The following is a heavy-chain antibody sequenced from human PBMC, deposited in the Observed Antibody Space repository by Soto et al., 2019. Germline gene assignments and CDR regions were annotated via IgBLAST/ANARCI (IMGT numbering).Heavy chain of an antibody. V-gene: IGHV3-7*01. CDR3: ARFRAAAPYYMDV. CDR2: IKQDGSEK. D-gene: IGHD6-13*01. Sequence: GGSLRLSCAASGFTFSSYWMSWVRQAPGKGLEWVANIKQDGSEKYYVDSVKGRFTISRDNAKNSLYLQMNSLRAEDTAVYYCARFRAAAPYYMDVWGKGTTVTVSS. J-gene: IGHJ6*03. CDR1: GFTFSSYW.